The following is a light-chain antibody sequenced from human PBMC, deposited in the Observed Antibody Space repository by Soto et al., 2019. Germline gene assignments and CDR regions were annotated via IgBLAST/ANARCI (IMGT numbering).Light chain of an antibody. Sequence: EMVLTQSPGTLSLSPGERATLSCRASQSVSSSYLAWYQQKPGQAPRLLIYGASSRATGIPDRFSGRGSVTDFTLTIRRLEPEDFAVYYCQQYGISPPYTCGQGSKLVIK. CDR3: QQYGISPPYT. CDR2: GAS. J-gene: IGKJ2*01. CDR1: QSVSSSY. V-gene: IGKV3-20*01.